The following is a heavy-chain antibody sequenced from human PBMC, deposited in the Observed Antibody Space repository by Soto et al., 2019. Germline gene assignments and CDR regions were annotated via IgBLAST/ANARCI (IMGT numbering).Heavy chain of an antibody. CDR3: AGRDYYYYGMDV. CDR2: IYYSGST. D-gene: IGHD1-1*01. J-gene: IGHJ6*02. Sequence: QVQLQESGPGLVKPSQTLSLTCTVSGGSISSGGYYWSWIRQHPGKGLEWIGYIYYSGSTYYNPSLKSRVTISVDTSKNQFSLKLSSVTAAAPAVYYFAGRDYYYYGMDVWGQGTTVTVSS. CDR1: GGSISSGGYY. V-gene: IGHV4-31*03.